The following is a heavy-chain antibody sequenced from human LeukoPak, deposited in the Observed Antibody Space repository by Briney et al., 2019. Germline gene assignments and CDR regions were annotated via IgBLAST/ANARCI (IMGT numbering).Heavy chain of an antibody. CDR2: AYYKSKWYY. Sequence: QALSLTCAISGDSVSSNSAAWSWIRQSPSRGLEWLGRAYYKSKWYYEYAASVKSRISVNPATSKNQYSLQLNSATPEDTAVYYCARADGPDYFDYWGQGILVTVSS. J-gene: IGHJ4*02. CDR1: GDSVSSNSAA. V-gene: IGHV6-1*01. CDR3: ARADGPDYFDY.